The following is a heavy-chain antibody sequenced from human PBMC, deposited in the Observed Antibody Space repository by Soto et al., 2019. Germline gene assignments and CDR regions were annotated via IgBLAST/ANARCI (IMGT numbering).Heavy chain of an antibody. Sequence: TGGSLRLSCAASGFTFSDYYMSWIRQAPGKGLEWVSYISSSGSTIYYEDSVKGRFTISRDNAKNSLYLQMNSLRAEDTAVYYCARAGLEGFWSGYEGSWFAPWGQGTMVAVSS. D-gene: IGHD3-3*01. CDR3: ARAGLEGFWSGYEGSWFAP. V-gene: IGHV3-11*01. CDR2: ISSSGSTI. J-gene: IGHJ5*02. CDR1: GFTFSDYY.